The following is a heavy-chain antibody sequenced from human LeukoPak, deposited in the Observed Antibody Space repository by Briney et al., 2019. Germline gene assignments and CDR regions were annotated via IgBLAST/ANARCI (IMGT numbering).Heavy chain of an antibody. Sequence: PWGSLRLSCAASGFTFSSYAMSWVRQAPGKGLEWVSAISGSGGSTYYADSVKGRFTISRDNSKNTLYLQMNSLRAEDTAVYYCAGYYDSSGYNWFDPWGQGTLVTVSS. CDR1: GFTFSSYA. CDR3: AGYYDSSGYNWFDP. D-gene: IGHD3-22*01. V-gene: IGHV3-23*01. J-gene: IGHJ5*02. CDR2: ISGSGGST.